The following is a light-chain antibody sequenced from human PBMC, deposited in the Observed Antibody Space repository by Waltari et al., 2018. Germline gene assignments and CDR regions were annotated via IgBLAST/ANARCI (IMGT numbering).Light chain of an antibody. CDR2: KAS. CDR3: QQYNSYSPYT. Sequence: DIQMTHSPSPLSASVGDRFTITCLAIQSISRWLAWYQQKPGKAPKLLIYKASSLESGVTSRFSGSGSGTEFTLTISSLQPDDFATYYCQQYNSYSPYTFGQGTKLEIK. CDR1: QSISRW. V-gene: IGKV1-5*03. J-gene: IGKJ2*01.